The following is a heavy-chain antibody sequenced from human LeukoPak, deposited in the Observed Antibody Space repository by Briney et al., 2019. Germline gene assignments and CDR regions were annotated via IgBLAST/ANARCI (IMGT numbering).Heavy chain of an antibody. D-gene: IGHD1-26*01. CDR2: INPNSGGT. CDR1: GYTFTGYC. V-gene: IGHV1-2*02. CDR3: ARAPGPSSLGAFDI. J-gene: IGHJ3*02. Sequence: ASVKVSCKASGYTFTGYCMHWVRQAPGQGLEWMGWINPNSGGTNYAQKFQGRVTMTRDTSISTAYMELSRLRSEDMAVYYCARAPGPSSLGAFDIWGQGTMVTVSS.